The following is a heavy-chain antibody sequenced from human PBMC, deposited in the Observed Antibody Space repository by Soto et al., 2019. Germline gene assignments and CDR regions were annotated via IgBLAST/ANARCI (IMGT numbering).Heavy chain of an antibody. J-gene: IGHJ6*03. Sequence: PSQTLSLTCAISGDSVSSNIAAWNWIRQSPSRGLEWLGRTYYKSKWYHDYAVSVKSRITINPDTSKNQFSLQLNSVTPEDTAVYYCARDAGTTEYYYYYMAVWGKGTTVTVSS. CDR3: ARDAGTTEYYYYYMAV. CDR1: GDSVSSNIAA. V-gene: IGHV6-1*01. CDR2: TYYKSKWYH. D-gene: IGHD1-1*01.